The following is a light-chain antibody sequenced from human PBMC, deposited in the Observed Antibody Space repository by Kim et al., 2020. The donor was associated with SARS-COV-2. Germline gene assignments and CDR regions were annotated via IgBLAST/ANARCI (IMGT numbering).Light chain of an antibody. J-gene: IGLJ3*02. V-gene: IGLV2-14*03. CDR1: SIAFDVSNR. CDR2: DVG. Sequence: QPITSSCAVSSIAFDVSNRVSGYHQPPGKAPKLVIYDVGERPSGVSDRFSGSKSGNTASLSISGLQAEDESDYYCGSHASGSTWVFGGGTQLTVL. CDR3: GSHASGSTWV.